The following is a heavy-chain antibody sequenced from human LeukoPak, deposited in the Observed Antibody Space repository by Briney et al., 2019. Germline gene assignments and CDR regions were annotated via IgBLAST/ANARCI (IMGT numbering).Heavy chain of an antibody. CDR2: ISGRRDST. V-gene: IGHV3-23*01. J-gene: IGHJ6*03. Sequence: GGSLRLSCAASGFTFSSYGMSWVRQAPGKGLEWVSTISGRRDSTSYADSVKGRFTISRDNSKNTLYLQMNSLRAEDTAVYYCAKDPNFYYCMDVWGKGTTVTISS. CDR3: AKDPNFYYCMDV. CDR1: GFTFSSYG.